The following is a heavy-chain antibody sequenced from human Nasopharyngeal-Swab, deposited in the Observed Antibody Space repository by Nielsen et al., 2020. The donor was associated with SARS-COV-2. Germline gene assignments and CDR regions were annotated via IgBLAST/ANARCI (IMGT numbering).Heavy chain of an antibody. CDR2: ISAYNGNT. J-gene: IGHJ4*02. V-gene: IGHV1-18*01. CDR3: ARDVNKARVGARSNDY. D-gene: IGHD1-26*01. CDR1: GYTFTSYG. Sequence: ASVKVSCKASGYTFTSYGISWVRQAPGQGLEWMGWISAYNGNTNYAQKLQGRVTMTTDTSTSTAYMELRSLRSDDTAVYYCARDVNKARVGARSNDYWGQGTLVTVSS.